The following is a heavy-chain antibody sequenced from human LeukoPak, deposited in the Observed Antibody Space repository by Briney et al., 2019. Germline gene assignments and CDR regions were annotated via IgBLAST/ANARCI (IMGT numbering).Heavy chain of an antibody. CDR2: ISSSSSTI. J-gene: IGHJ5*02. CDR1: GFIFSSYN. Sequence: PGGSLRLSCAASGFIFSSYNMNWVRQAPGKGLEWVSYISSSSSTIYYADSVKGRFTISRDNAKNSLYLQMNSLRDEDTAVYYCVREAVNDYGDYVFWFDPWGQGTLVTVSS. D-gene: IGHD4-17*01. CDR3: VREAVNDYGDYVFWFDP. V-gene: IGHV3-48*02.